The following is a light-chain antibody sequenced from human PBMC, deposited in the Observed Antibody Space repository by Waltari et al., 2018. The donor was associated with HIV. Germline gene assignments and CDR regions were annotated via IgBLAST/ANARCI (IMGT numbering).Light chain of an antibody. J-gene: IGLJ2*01. V-gene: IGLV2-14*03. CDR2: DVT. Sequence: QSALTQPASVSESPGQSITISCTGSSSDVGAYNYVSWYQQHPGRAPELIIYDVTNRPSGVSTRFSGAKSGNTASLTISGLQAEDEADYYCSSYTRSTTLEVFGGGTRLTVL. CDR1: SSDVGAYNY. CDR3: SSYTRSTTLEV.